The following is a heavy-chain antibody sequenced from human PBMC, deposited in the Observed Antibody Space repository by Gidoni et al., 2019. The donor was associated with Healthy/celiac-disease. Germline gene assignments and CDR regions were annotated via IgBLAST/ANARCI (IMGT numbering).Heavy chain of an antibody. J-gene: IGHJ4*02. V-gene: IGHV1-69*02. Sequence: QVQLVQSGAEVKKPGSSVTVSCKASGGTFSSYTISWVRQAPGQGLEWMGRIIPILGIANYAQKFQGRVTITADKATSTAYMELSSLRSEETAVYYCARVAPNTAMVYFDYWGQGTLVTVSS. CDR2: IIPILGIA. D-gene: IGHD5-18*01. CDR3: ARVAPNTAMVYFDY. CDR1: GGTFSSYT.